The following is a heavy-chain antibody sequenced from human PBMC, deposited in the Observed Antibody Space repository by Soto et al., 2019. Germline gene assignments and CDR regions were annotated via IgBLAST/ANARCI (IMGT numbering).Heavy chain of an antibody. V-gene: IGHV1-3*01. D-gene: IGHD6-13*01. CDR1: GYTFTSYA. CDR3: ARARKGIAAAGTKFYPDVLY. CDR2: INAGNGNT. Sequence: ASVKVSCKASGYTFTSYAMHWVRQAPGQRLEWMGWINAGNGNTKYSQKFQGRVTITRVTSASTAYMELSSLRSEDTAVHYCARARKGIAAAGTKFYPDVLYWGQGTLVTVSS. J-gene: IGHJ4*02.